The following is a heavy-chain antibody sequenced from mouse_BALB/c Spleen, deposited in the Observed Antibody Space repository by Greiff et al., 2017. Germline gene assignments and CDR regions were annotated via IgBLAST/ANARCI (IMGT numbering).Heavy chain of an antibody. Sequence: EVMLVESGGGLVKPGGSLKLSCAASGFTFSDYYMYWVRQTPEKRLEWVATISDGGSYTYYPDSVKGRFTISRDNAKNNLYLQMSSLKSEDTAMYYCARGGDGNYQDYWGQGTTLTVSS. CDR2: ISDGGSYT. D-gene: IGHD2-1*01. CDR3: ARGGDGNYQDY. V-gene: IGHV5-4*02. CDR1: GFTFSDYY. J-gene: IGHJ2*01.